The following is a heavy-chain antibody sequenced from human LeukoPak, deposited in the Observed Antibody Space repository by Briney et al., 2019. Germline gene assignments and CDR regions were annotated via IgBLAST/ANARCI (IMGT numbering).Heavy chain of an antibody. CDR3: AKDLTRDGYNSDYFDY. D-gene: IGHD5-24*01. J-gene: IGHJ4*02. CDR1: GFTFSSYG. Sequence: GGSLRLSCAASGFTFSSYGMHWVRQAPGKGLEWVAVISYDESNKYYADSVKGRFTISRDNSKNTLYLQMNSLRAEDTAVYYCAKDLTRDGYNSDYFDYWGQGTLVTVSS. V-gene: IGHV3-30*18. CDR2: ISYDESNK.